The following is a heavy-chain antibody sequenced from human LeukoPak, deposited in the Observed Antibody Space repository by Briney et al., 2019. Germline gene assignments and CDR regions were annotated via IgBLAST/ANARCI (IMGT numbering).Heavy chain of an antibody. D-gene: IGHD2-15*01. V-gene: IGHV4-34*01. CDR1: GGPFSGYY. Sequence: SETLSLTCAVYGGPFSGYYWSWVRQPPGKGLEWIGEINHSGSTNYNPSLKSRVTISVDTSKNQFSLKLSSVTAADTAVYYCARLGYCSGGSCYQIDYWSQGTLVTVSS. CDR3: ARLGYCSGGSCYQIDY. J-gene: IGHJ4*02. CDR2: INHSGST.